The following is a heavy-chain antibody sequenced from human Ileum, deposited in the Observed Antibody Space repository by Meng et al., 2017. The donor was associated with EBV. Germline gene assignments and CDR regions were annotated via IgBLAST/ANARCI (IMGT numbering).Heavy chain of an antibody. D-gene: IGHD6-19*01. CDR3: ARVGQWLPIDY. J-gene: IGHJ4*02. CDR1: GGSISSSNW. CDR2: IYHSGST. V-gene: IGHV4-4*02. Sequence: QGQLQESGPVLVKPSGTLSLTCAVSGGSISSSNWWSWVRQPPGKGLEWIGEIYHSGSTNYNPSLKSRVTMSVDKSKNQFSLNLSSVTAADTAVYYCARVGQWLPIDYWGQGTLVTVSS.